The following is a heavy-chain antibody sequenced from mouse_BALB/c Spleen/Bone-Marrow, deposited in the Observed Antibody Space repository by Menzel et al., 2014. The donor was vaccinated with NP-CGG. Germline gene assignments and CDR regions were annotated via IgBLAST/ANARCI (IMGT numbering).Heavy chain of an antibody. CDR3: ARHAYYDQTEVSFVY. J-gene: IGHJ3*01. CDR2: ISGGGSYT. D-gene: IGHD2-4*01. Sequence: EVKVVESGGGIVKSGGSLKLSCAASGFTFSNYGMSWVRQTPEKRLEWVATISGGGSYTFYSDSVKGRFTISRDNAKNNLYLQLSSLRSEDTALYYCARHAYYDQTEVSFVYWGQGTLVTVSA. V-gene: IGHV5-9-2*01. CDR1: GFTFSNYG.